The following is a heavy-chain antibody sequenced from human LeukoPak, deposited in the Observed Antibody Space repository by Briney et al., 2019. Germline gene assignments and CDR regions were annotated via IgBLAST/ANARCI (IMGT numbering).Heavy chain of an antibody. CDR1: GGSISSSSYY. J-gene: IGHJ6*03. CDR3: ARNPYYYDYMDV. V-gene: IGHV4-39*07. CDR2: IYYSGST. Sequence: SETLSLTCTVSGGSISSSSYYWDWIRQPPGKGLEWIGSIYYSGSTYYNPSLKSRVTISVDTSKNQFSLKLSSVTAADTAIYYCARNPYYYDYMDVWGKGTTVTVSS.